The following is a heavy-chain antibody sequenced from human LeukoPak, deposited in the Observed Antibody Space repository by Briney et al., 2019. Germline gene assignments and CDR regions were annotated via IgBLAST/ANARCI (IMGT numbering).Heavy chain of an antibody. CDR2: IYYSGSA. V-gene: IGHV4-39*01. CDR3: ARPFPEAAGDY. CDR1: GGSISSSIYY. Sequence: SETLSLTCTVSGGSISSSIYYWGWIRQPPGKGLEWIGSIYYSGSAYYNPSLKSRVTISVDTSKNQFSLKLSSVTAADTAVYYCARPFPEAAGDYWGQGTLVTVSS. J-gene: IGHJ4*02. D-gene: IGHD6-13*01.